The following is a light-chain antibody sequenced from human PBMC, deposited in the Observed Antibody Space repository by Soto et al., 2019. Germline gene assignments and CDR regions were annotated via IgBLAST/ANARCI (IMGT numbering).Light chain of an antibody. CDR2: DVS. Sequence: QSVLTQPASVSGSPGQSITISCTGTSSDVGGYNYVSWYQQHPGKAPKLMIYDVSNRPSGVSNRFSGSKSGNTASLTISGLQAEDQADYYCSSYTRSSTFFGTGTKVPVL. CDR3: SSYTRSSTF. J-gene: IGLJ1*01. CDR1: SSDVGGYNY. V-gene: IGLV2-14*01.